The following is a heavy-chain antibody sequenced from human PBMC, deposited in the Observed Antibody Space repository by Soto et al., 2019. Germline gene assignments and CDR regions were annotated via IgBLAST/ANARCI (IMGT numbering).Heavy chain of an antibody. V-gene: IGHV4-59*01. Sequence: SETLSLTCTVSGGSISSYYWSWIRQPPGKGLEWIGYIYYSGSTNYNPSLKSRVTISVDTSKNQFSLKLSSVTAADTAVYYCARDSVYSGYEGDAFDIWGQGTMVTVSS. D-gene: IGHD5-12*01. J-gene: IGHJ3*02. CDR3: ARDSVYSGYEGDAFDI. CDR2: IYYSGST. CDR1: GGSISSYY.